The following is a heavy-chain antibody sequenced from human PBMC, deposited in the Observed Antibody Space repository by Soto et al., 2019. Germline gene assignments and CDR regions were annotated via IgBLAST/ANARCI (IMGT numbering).Heavy chain of an antibody. V-gene: IGHV4-59*01. CDR2: IHDSGST. CDR1: GGSISSYY. CDR3: ARGNILNRSGWYGAFDI. J-gene: IGHJ3*02. D-gene: IGHD6-19*01. Sequence: SETLSLTCTVSGGSISSYYWSWIRQPPGKGLEWIGYIHDSGSTDYNPSLKSRVTIAVETSKNQFALKLSSVKAADTAVYHCARGNILNRSGWYGAFDIWGQGTMVTVSS.